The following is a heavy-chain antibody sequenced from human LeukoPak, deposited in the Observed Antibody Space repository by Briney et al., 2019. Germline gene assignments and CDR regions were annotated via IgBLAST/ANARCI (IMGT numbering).Heavy chain of an antibody. V-gene: IGHV4-39*01. CDR1: GGSISSSSYY. CDR2: IYYSGST. D-gene: IGHD3-3*01. J-gene: IGHJ4*02. Sequence: SETLSLTCTVSGGSISSSSYYWGWIRQPPGKGLEWIGSIYYSGSTYYNPSLKSRVTISVDTSKNQFSLKLSSVTAADTAVYYCARRTARSFWSGYYDYYFDYWGQGTLVTVCS. CDR3: ARRTARSFWSGYYDYYFDY.